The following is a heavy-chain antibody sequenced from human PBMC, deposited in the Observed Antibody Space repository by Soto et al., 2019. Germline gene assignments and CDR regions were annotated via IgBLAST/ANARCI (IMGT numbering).Heavy chain of an antibody. V-gene: IGHV1-69*13. CDR1: GVTFSSYA. CDR3: ARDPPEHSGYSSSWSPPDWFDP. J-gene: IGHJ5*02. Sequence: SVKVSCKASGVTFSSYAISWVRQAPGQGLEWMGGTIPIFGTANYAQKFQGRVTITADESTSTAYMELSSLRSEDTAVYYCARDPPEHSGYSSSWSPPDWFDPWGQGTLVTVSS. D-gene: IGHD6-13*01. CDR2: TIPIFGTA.